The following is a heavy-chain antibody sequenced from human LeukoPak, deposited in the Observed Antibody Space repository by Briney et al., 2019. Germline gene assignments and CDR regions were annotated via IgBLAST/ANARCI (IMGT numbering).Heavy chain of an antibody. Sequence: GGSLRLSRAASGFTFSSYEMNWVRQAPGKGLEWVSYISSSGSTIYYADSVKGRFTISRDNAKNSLYLQMNSLRAEDTAVYYCAREATTTVLLWFGDPYYYGMDVWGQGTTVTVSS. J-gene: IGHJ6*02. V-gene: IGHV3-48*03. D-gene: IGHD3-10*01. CDR2: ISSSGSTI. CDR3: AREATTTVLLWFGDPYYYGMDV. CDR1: GFTFSSYE.